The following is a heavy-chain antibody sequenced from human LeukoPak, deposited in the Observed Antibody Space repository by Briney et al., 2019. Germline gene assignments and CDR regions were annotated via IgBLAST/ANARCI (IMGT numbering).Heavy chain of an antibody. V-gene: IGHV3-30*02. D-gene: IGHD2-2*01. CDR3: AKDGVGYCSSTSCYQQDAFDI. CDR1: GFTFSSYG. Sequence: GGSLRLSCAASGFTFSSYGMHWVRQAPGKGLEWVAFIRYDGSNKYYADSVKGRSTISRDNSKNTLYLQMNSLRAEDTAVYYCAKDGVGYCSSTSCYQQDAFDIWGQGTMVTVSS. CDR2: IRYDGSNK. J-gene: IGHJ3*02.